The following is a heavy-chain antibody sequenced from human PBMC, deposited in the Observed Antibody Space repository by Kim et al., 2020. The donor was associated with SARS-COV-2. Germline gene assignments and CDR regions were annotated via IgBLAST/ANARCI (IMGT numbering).Heavy chain of an antibody. CDR3: VSDIILDS. CDR2: GSEK. D-gene: IGHD3-10*01. J-gene: IGHJ4*02. Sequence: GSEKTYVDSLKGRFTISRDNAWNSLYLQMNSLRAGDTAVYYCVSDIILDSWGQGTRVTVSS. V-gene: IGHV3-7*01.